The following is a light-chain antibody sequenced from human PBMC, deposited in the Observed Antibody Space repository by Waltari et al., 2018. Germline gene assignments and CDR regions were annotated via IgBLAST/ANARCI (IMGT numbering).Light chain of an antibody. CDR3: HQRSARDT. J-gene: IGKJ5*01. CDR2: DAS. CDR1: HNVATH. V-gene: IGKV3-11*01. Sequence: IVLTQFPPTLSFSLGERATFSGRAGHNVATHLAWYHTRPGQPPRLLIYDASTRATGIPARFSGSGAGTDFSLTISTLEPEDFAIYYFHQRSARDTFGQGTRVEIK.